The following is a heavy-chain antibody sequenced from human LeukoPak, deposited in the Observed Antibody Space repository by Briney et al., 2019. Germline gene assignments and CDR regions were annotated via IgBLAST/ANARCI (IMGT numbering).Heavy chain of an antibody. Sequence: GGSLRLSCAASGFTVSSSYMGWVRQASGKGLDWVSVLYSAGNTFYPDSVKGRFTISRDTSQTMLFLQMDSLRADDTAVYYCARLSHSSQYGAFDIWGQGTLVTVSS. D-gene: IGHD3-22*01. CDR2: LYSAGNT. V-gene: IGHV3-66*02. CDR3: ARLSHSSQYGAFDI. J-gene: IGHJ3*02. CDR1: GFTVSSSY.